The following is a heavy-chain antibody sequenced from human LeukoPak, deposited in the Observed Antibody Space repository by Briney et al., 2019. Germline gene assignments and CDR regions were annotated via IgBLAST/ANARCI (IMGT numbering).Heavy chain of an antibody. Sequence: ASVKVSCKASGYTFTSYGISWVRQAPGQGLEWMGWISAYNGNTNYAQKLQGRVTMTTDTSTSTAYMELRSLGSDDTAVYYCARDVDTAMVYYYYGMDVWGQGTTVTVSS. CDR3: ARDVDTAMVYYYYGMDV. D-gene: IGHD5-18*01. V-gene: IGHV1-18*01. CDR1: GYTFTSYG. CDR2: ISAYNGNT. J-gene: IGHJ6*02.